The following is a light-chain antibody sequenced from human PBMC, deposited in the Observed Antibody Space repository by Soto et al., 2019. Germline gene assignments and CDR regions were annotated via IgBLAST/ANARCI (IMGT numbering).Light chain of an antibody. J-gene: IGKJ5*01. V-gene: IGKV3-15*01. CDR3: QQHNNWPWT. CDR2: GAF. Sequence: EIVLSQSPGTLSLSPGERATLSCRASQSVSSNLAWYQQKPGQAPSLLIYGAFTRATGIPARFSGTGSGTEFTLTISSLQSEDFAVYYCQQHNNWPWTFGQGTRLEIK. CDR1: QSVSSN.